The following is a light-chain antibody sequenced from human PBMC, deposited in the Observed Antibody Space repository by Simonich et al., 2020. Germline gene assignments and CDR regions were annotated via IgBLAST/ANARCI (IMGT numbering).Light chain of an antibody. J-gene: IGLJ2*01. Sequence: SYELTQPPSVSVSPGQTARITCSGDALPKQYAYWYQQKPGQAPVLVIYKDSERHSGSPERFSGSSSGKTFTLTISGVQAEDEADYYCQSADSSGTYVVFGGGTKLTVL. CDR3: QSADSSGTYVV. CDR1: ALPKQY. CDR2: KDS. V-gene: IGLV3-25*03.